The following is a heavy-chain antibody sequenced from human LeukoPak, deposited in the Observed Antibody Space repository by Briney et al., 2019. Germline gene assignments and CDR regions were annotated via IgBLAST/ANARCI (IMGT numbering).Heavy chain of an antibody. J-gene: IGHJ6*04. CDR1: GGSISSGSYY. Sequence: PSETLSLTCTVSGGSISSGSYYWSWIRQPAGKGLEWIGRIYTSGSTTYNPSLKSRVTISVDTSKNQFSLKLSSVTAADTAVYYCARAGRTYYYDSSGYPPSTTRADVWGKGTTVTVSS. V-gene: IGHV4-61*02. CDR3: ARAGRTYYYDSSGYPPSTTRADV. CDR2: IYTSGST. D-gene: IGHD3-22*01.